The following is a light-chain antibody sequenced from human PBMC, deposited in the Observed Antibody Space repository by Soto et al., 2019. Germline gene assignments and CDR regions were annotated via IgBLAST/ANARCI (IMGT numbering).Light chain of an antibody. CDR1: QSVRDN. V-gene: IGKV3-15*01. CDR2: GAS. CDR3: QQYDNWPLT. J-gene: IGKJ4*01. Sequence: EVVMPQYPATLSVSPGERATLSCRTSQSVRDNLAWYQQKPGQAPRLLVYGASTRATGIPARFSGSGSGTEFPLTISSLQSEYFAVYYCQQYDNWPLTFGGGTKVEI.